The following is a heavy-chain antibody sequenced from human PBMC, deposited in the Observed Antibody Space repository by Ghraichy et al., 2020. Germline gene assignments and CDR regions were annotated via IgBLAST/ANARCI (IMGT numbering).Heavy chain of an antibody. V-gene: IGHV3-64D*06. CDR2: IGGNGGST. CDR3: VKDRSVIVVALDY. D-gene: IGHD3-22*01. Sequence: GESLRLSCSASGFTFSNYAMHWVRQAPGKGLEYVSAIGGNGGSTYYADSVKGRFTISRDNSKNTLYFQMNSLRAEDTAVYYCVKDRSVIVVALDYWGQGTLVTVSS. CDR1: GFTFSNYA. J-gene: IGHJ4*02.